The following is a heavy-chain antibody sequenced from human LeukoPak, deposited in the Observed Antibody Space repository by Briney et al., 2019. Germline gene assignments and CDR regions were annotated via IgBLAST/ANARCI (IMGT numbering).Heavy chain of an antibody. CDR3: ARSKSNYDNSGYIPLDY. J-gene: IGHJ4*02. D-gene: IGHD3-22*01. CDR2: INPNSGGT. CDR1: GYTFTGYY. Sequence: ASVKVSCKASGYTFTGYYMHWVRQAPGQGLEWMGWINPNSGGTNYAQSFQGRVAMTTDTSTTTAYMELTSLRSDDTAVYFCARSKSNYDNSGYIPLDYWGQGTLVTVSS. V-gene: IGHV1-2*02.